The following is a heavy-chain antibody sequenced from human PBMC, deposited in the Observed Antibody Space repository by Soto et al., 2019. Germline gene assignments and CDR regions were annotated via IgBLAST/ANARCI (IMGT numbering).Heavy chain of an antibody. Sequence: ASVKVSCKASGYTFTSYYMNWVRQAPGQGLEWLGMINPSGGYTTYAQRFQGRVTMTSDTSTSTVYMELRSLRSDDTAVYYCAIRRAGDSARSFDYWGQGTLVTLSS. CDR2: INPSGGYT. D-gene: IGHD7-27*01. CDR1: GYTFTSYY. J-gene: IGHJ4*02. CDR3: AIRRAGDSARSFDY. V-gene: IGHV1-46*01.